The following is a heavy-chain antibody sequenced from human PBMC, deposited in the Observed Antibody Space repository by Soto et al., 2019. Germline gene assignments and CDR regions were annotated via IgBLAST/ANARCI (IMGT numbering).Heavy chain of an antibody. Sequence: QVQLVQSGAEVKKPGASVKVSCKASGYTFTSYGISWVRQAPGQGLEWMGWISAYNGNTNYAQKLQGRVTMTTDTTTSTTYMELRSMRADDTAVYYWARGTYYSGSGSYYGSYGMEVWGQGTTVTVSS. V-gene: IGHV1-18*01. CDR2: ISAYNGNT. J-gene: IGHJ6*02. CDR1: GYTFTSYG. CDR3: ARGTYYSGSGSYYGSYGMEV. D-gene: IGHD3-10*01.